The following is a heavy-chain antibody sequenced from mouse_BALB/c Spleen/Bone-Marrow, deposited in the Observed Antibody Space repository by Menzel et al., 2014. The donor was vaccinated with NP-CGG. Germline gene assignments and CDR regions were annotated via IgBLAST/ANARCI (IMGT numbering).Heavy chain of an antibody. CDR2: FNPYNDGS. CDR1: GYTFTSSV. Sequence: VQLQQSGPELVKPGASVKMSCTVSGYTFTSSVMHWVKQKPGQGLEWIGYFNPYNDGSKYNEKFKGKATLTSDKSSSTAYMQLSSLTSEDSAVYYCAKGGNYRCDFDYWGQGTTLTVPS. CDR3: AKGGNYRCDFDY. D-gene: IGHD2-14*01. J-gene: IGHJ2*01. V-gene: IGHV1-14*01.